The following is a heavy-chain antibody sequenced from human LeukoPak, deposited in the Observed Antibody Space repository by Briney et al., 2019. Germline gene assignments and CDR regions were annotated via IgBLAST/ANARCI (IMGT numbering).Heavy chain of an antibody. V-gene: IGHV3-7*01. CDR1: GFTFSGYW. CDR2: INQDGSEK. Sequence: GGSLRLSCAASGFTFSGYWMSWVRQAPGKGLEWVATINQDGSEKYYVDSAKGRFTISRDNAKNSLYLQMNSLRAEDTAVYYCARVLGSGWYGFDYWGQGTLVTVSS. J-gene: IGHJ4*02. D-gene: IGHD6-19*01. CDR3: ARVLGSGWYGFDY.